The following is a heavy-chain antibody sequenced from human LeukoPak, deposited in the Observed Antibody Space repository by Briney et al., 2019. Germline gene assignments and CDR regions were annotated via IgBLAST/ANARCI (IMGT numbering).Heavy chain of an antibody. CDR1: GGSISSGSYY. CDR2: IYTSGST. Sequence: PSQTLSLTCTVSGGSISSGSYYWSWIRQPAGKGLEWIGRIYTSGSTNYNPSLKSRVTISVDTSKNQFSLKLSSVTAADTAVYYCAAHVAVAGYFDYWGQGTLVTVSS. J-gene: IGHJ4*02. CDR3: AAHVAVAGYFDY. D-gene: IGHD6-19*01. V-gene: IGHV4-61*02.